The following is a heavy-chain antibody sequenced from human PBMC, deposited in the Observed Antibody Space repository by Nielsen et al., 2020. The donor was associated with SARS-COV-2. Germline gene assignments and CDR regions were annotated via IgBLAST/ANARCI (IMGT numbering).Heavy chain of an antibody. CDR3: ARDPPGDYVS. V-gene: IGHV3-21*01. CDR1: GFTFSSYS. J-gene: IGHJ5*02. Sequence: GGSLRLSCAASGFTFSSYSMNWVRQAPGKGLEWVSSISSSSSYIYYADSVKGRFTISRDNAKNTLYLQMNSLRAEDTAVYYCARDPPGDYVSWGQGTLVTVSS. CDR2: ISSSSSYI. D-gene: IGHD4-17*01.